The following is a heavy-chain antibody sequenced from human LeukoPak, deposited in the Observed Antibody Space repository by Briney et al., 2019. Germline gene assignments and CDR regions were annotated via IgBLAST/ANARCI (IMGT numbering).Heavy chain of an antibody. V-gene: IGHV3-21*01. Sequence: PGGSLRLSWAASGFIFSSYSMNWVRQAPGKGLEWVSSISSSSSYIYYADSVKGRFTISRDNAKNSLYLQMNSLRAEDTAVYYCARDQTLFAFDIWGQGTMVTVSS. J-gene: IGHJ3*02. D-gene: IGHD3-10*01. CDR3: ARDQTLFAFDI. CDR1: GFIFSSYS. CDR2: ISSSSSYI.